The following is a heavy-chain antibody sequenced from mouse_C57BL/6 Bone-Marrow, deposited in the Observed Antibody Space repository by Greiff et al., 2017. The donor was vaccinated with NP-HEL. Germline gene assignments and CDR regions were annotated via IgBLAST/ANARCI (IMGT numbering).Heavy chain of an antibody. CDR3: ARGEGYPYFDY. V-gene: IGHV1-26*01. J-gene: IGHJ2*01. D-gene: IGHD2-2*01. CDR2: INPNNGGT. CDR1: GYTFTDYY. Sequence: EVKLQQSGPELVKPGASVKISCKASGYTFTDYYMNWVKQSHGKSLEWIGDINPNNGGTSYNQKFKGKATLTVDKSSSTAYMELRSLTSEDSAVYYCARGEGYPYFDYWGQGTTLTVSS.